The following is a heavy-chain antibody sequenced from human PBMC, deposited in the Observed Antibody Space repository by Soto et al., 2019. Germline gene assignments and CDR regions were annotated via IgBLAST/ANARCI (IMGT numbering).Heavy chain of an antibody. CDR1: GFTFSSYE. CDR3: AKFRVVISGRFYAFDI. CDR2: ISSSGSTI. J-gene: IGHJ3*02. D-gene: IGHD3-3*01. V-gene: IGHV3-48*03. Sequence: GGSLRLSCAASGFTFSSYEMNWVRQAPGKGLEWVSYISSSGSTIYYADSVKGRFTISRDNAKNSLYLQMNSLRAEDTAVYYCAKFRVVISGRFYAFDIWGQGTMVTVSS.